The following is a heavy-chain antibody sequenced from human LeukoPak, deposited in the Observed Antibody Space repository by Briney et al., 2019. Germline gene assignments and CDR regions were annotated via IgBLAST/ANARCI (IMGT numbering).Heavy chain of an antibody. V-gene: IGHV4-34*01. CDR3: ARGSIVGATGDY. CDR2: INHSGST. J-gene: IGHJ4*02. D-gene: IGHD1-26*01. Sequence: SETLSLTCAVYGGSFSGYYWSWIRQPPGKGLEWIGEINHSGSTNYNPSLKSRVTVSVDTSKNQFSLKLSSVTAADTAVYYCARGSIVGATGDYWGQGTLVTVSS. CDR1: GGSFSGYY.